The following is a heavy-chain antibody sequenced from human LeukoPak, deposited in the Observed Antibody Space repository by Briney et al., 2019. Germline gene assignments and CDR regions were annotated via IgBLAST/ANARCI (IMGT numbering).Heavy chain of an antibody. CDR1: GFTFSSYA. CDR3: ANGRGYCTNDVCPVFD. Sequence: PGGSLRLSCAAFGFTFSSYAMSWVRQAPGKGLEWVSIISGSGGSTYYADSVKGRFTISRDNSKNTLYLQMNSLRADDTAVYYCANGRGYCTNDVCPVFDWGQGTLVTVSS. V-gene: IGHV3-23*01. D-gene: IGHD2-8*01. CDR2: ISGSGGST. J-gene: IGHJ4*02.